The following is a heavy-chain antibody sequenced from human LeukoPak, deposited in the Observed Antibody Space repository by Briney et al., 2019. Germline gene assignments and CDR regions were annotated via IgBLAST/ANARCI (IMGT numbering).Heavy chain of an antibody. CDR3: ARGHPTYYYDSSGYSPLFFV. CDR1: GGSFSGYY. D-gene: IGHD3-22*01. V-gene: IGHV4-34*01. CDR2: INHSGST. J-gene: IGHJ6*04. Sequence: SETLSLTCAVYGGSFSGYYWSGIRQPPGKGLEWIGEINHSGSTNYNPSLKSRVTISVDTSKNQFSLKLSSVTAADTAVYYCARGHPTYYYDSSGYSPLFFVWGKGTTVTVSS.